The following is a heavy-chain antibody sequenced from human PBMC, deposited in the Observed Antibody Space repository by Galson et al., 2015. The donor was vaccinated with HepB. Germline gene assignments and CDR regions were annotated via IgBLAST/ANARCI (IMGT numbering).Heavy chain of an antibody. CDR1: GFSLTTRGMR. CDR3: ALTTTVTPRSFDP. CDR2: IDWEDDK. V-gene: IGHV2-70*04. D-gene: IGHD4-17*01. J-gene: IGHJ5*02. Sequence: PALVKPTQTLTLTCTFSGFSLTTRGMRVTWIRQPPGKALEWLARIDWEDDKYYITSLKSRLTISKDTSKNQVVLTMTNMDPVDTATYYCALTTTVTPRSFDPWGQGTLATVSS.